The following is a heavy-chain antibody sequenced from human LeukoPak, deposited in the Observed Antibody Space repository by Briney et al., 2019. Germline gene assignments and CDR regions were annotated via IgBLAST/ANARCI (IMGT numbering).Heavy chain of an antibody. V-gene: IGHV3-48*03. CDR2: ISSSGTNI. CDR1: GFTFSSYS. J-gene: IGHJ4*02. CDR3: ARIMITVSASDY. D-gene: IGHD3-16*01. Sequence: GGSLRLSCAASGFTFSSYSMHWVRQAPGKGLGWLSYISSSGTNIKYADSVKGRFTISRDNAKNSLYLQVNSRRAEDTAVYCCARIMITVSASDYWGQGTVVTVSS.